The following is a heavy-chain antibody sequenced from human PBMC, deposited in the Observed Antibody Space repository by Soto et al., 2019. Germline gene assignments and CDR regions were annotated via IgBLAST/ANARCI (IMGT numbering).Heavy chain of an antibody. D-gene: IGHD3-22*01. Sequence: SETLSLTCTVSGGSISNSDYYWTWIHQPPGKGLEWIGYIYSSGATSYNPSLGSRVTISRDTSKNQFSLRLSSVTAADTAVYYCARDRGSDYDSTSGYYYYWGQGTLVTVS. CDR1: GGSISNSDYY. J-gene: IGHJ4*02. V-gene: IGHV4-30-4*01. CDR2: IYSSGAT. CDR3: ARDRGSDYDSTSGYYYY.